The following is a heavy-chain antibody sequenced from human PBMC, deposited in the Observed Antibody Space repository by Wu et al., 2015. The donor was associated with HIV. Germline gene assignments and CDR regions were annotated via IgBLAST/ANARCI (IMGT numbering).Heavy chain of an antibody. CDR1: GNTFTGYY. Sequence: QVQLVQSGAEVKKPGASVKVSCKASGNTFTGYYVHWVRQAPGQGLEWMGWINPHSGDTSYAQKFQGRVTKTREHVHRHKPTMDLTGXTSETTRPVYYCCGGSARMVRGKLWEWGQGTLVTVSS. V-gene: IGHV1-2*02. CDR2: INPHSGDT. J-gene: IGHJ4*02. D-gene: IGHD3-10*01. CDR3: CGGSARMVRGKLWE.